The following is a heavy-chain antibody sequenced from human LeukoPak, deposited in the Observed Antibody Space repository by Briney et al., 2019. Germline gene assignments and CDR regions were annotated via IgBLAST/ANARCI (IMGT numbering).Heavy chain of an antibody. CDR3: AKAYHCSGDSCLYYFDY. CDR1: GFTFSSYA. CDR2: ISGSGGST. V-gene: IGHV3-23*01. D-gene: IGHD2-15*01. J-gene: IGHJ4*02. Sequence: QPGGSLRLSCAASGFTFSSYAMHWVRQAPGKGLEWVSTISGSGGSTYYADSVKGRFTISRDNSKNTLYLQMNSLRAEDTAVYYCAKAYHCSGDSCLYYFDYWGLGTLVTVSS.